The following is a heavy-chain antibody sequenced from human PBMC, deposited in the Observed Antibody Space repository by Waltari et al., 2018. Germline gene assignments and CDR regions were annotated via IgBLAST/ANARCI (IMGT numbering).Heavy chain of an antibody. CDR3: AREGQWPT. CDR2: INAGNGNT. Sequence: QVQLVQSRAEVKNPGASVKVSCRASGYSFTHFAMHWVRQAPGQRLEWMGWINAGNGNTKYSQKFQGRVTITSDTSASIVYMELSSLRSEDTAVYYCAREGQWPTWGQGTMVTVSS. CDR1: GYSFTHFA. D-gene: IGHD6-19*01. J-gene: IGHJ3*01. V-gene: IGHV1-3*01.